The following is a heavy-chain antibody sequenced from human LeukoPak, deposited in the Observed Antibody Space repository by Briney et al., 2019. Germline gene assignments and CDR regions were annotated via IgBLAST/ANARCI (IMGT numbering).Heavy chain of an antibody. CDR3: ARVDCSSTSCYDDY. V-gene: IGHV3-23*01. Sequence: GGSLRLSCAASGFTFSSYAMSWVRQAPGKGLEWVSAISGSGGSTYYADSVKGRFTISRDNSKNTLYLQMNSLRAEDTAVYYCARVDCSSTSCYDDYWGQGTLVTVSS. D-gene: IGHD2-2*01. J-gene: IGHJ4*02. CDR1: GFTFSSYA. CDR2: ISGSGGST.